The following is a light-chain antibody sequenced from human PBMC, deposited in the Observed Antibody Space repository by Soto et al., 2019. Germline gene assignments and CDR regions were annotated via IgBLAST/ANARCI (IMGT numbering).Light chain of an antibody. CDR2: DAS. J-gene: IGKJ2*01. CDR3: QLRYNWPPVYT. CDR1: QTISNY. V-gene: IGKV3-11*01. Sequence: VLTQSPVTLSLCPGERATLSCRASQTISNYLAWYQQKPGQAPRLLIYDASNRATGIPDRFSGNGSGTDFTLTISSLEPEDFAVYYCQLRYNWPPVYTFGQGTNLE.